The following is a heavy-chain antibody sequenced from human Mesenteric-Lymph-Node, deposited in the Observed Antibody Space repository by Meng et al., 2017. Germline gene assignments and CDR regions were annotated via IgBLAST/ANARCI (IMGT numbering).Heavy chain of an antibody. V-gene: IGHV3-30*04. CDR2: VGYDGSYA. D-gene: IGHD3-10*01. CDR3: ATANYGSGSYISH. Sequence: GESLKISCAASGFTLSSYTLHWVRQAPGKGLEWVAVVGYDGSYAYYGDSVKGRFTISRDNSKNTGYPKMNSLRAEDTAVYYCATANYGSGSYISHWGQGTLVTVSS. CDR1: GFTLSSYT. J-gene: IGHJ4*02.